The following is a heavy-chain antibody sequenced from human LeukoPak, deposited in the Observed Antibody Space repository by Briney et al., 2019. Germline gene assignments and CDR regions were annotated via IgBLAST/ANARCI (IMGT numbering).Heavy chain of an antibody. J-gene: IGHJ5*02. CDR2: ISSSGSTI. Sequence: PGGSLRLSCAASGFTFSSYEMNWVRQAPGKGLEWVSYISSSGSTIYYADSVKGRFTISRDNAKNSLYLQMNSLRAEDTAVYYCARENSSSGRAWFGELLYRWFDPWGQGTLVTVSS. D-gene: IGHD3-10*01. CDR1: GFTFSSYE. V-gene: IGHV3-48*03. CDR3: ARENSSSGRAWFGELLYRWFDP.